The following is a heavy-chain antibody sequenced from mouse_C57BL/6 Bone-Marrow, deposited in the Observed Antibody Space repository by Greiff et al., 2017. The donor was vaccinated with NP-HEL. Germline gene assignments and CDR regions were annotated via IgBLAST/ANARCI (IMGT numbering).Heavy chain of an antibody. D-gene: IGHD2-12*01. CDR3: ARFPTTGYYYAMDY. V-gene: IGHV5-17*01. CDR2: ISSGSSTI. Sequence: EVKLMESGGGLVKPGGSLKLSCAASGFTFSDYGMHWVRQAPEKGLEWVAYISSGSSTIYYADTVKGRFTISRDNAKNTLFLQMTSLRSEDTAMYYCARFPTTGYYYAMDYWGQGTSVTVSS. J-gene: IGHJ4*01. CDR1: GFTFSDYG.